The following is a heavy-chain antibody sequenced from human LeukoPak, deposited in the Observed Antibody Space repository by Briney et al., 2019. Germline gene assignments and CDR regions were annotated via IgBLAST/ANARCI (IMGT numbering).Heavy chain of an antibody. CDR1: GGSLSGYY. J-gene: IGHJ5*02. CDR2: INHSGST. CDR3: ARGGDTDTNWFDP. Sequence: SETLSLTCAVHGGSLSGYYWSWIRQPPGKGLEWIGEINHSGSTNYNPSLKSRVTISVDTSKNQFSLKLSSVTAADTAVYYCARGGDTDTNWFDPWGQGTLVTVSS. D-gene: IGHD5-18*01. V-gene: IGHV4-34*01.